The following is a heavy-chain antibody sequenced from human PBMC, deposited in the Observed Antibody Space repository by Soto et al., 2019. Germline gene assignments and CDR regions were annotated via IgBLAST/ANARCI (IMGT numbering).Heavy chain of an antibody. J-gene: IGHJ3*02. CDR2: INHSGST. Sequence: SETLSLTCAVYGGSFSGYYWSWIRQPPGKGLEWIGEINHSGSTNYNPSLKSRVTISVDTSKNQFSLKLSSVTAADTAVYYCARGGSKLCLEWLYAFDIWGQGTMVTVSS. CDR3: ARGGSKLCLEWLYAFDI. V-gene: IGHV4-34*01. CDR1: GGSFSGYY. D-gene: IGHD3-3*01.